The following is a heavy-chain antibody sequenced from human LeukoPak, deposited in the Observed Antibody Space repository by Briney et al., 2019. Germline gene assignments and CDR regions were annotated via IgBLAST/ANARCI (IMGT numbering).Heavy chain of an antibody. CDR1: GFTFSSYW. Sequence: AGSLRLSCAASGFTFSSYWMHWVRQAPGKGLVWVSRINSDGSSTSYAASVKGRSTTSSATDKHTTYLQMNSLRAEDTAVYYCARVWCYPDAFDIWGQGATVTVSS. CDR3: ARVWCYPDAFDI. V-gene: IGHV3-74*01. D-gene: IGHD2-15*01. J-gene: IGHJ3*02. CDR2: INSDGSST.